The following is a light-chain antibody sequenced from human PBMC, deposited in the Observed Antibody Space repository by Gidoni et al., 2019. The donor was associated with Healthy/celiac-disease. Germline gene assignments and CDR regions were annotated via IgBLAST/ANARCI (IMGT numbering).Light chain of an antibody. CDR2: EVS. CDR1: SSDFGGYNY. J-gene: IGLJ2*01. Sequence: QSALTQPPSASGSPGQSVTISCTGTSSDFGGYNYVSWYQQHPGKAPKLMIYEVSKRPSGVSDRFSGSKSGNTASLTVSGLQAEDEADYYCSSYAGSNKAVFGGGTKLTVL. CDR3: SSYAGSNKAV. V-gene: IGLV2-8*01.